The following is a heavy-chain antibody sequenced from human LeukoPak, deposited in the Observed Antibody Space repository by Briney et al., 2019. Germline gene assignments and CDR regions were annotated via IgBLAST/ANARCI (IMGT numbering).Heavy chain of an antibody. CDR3: AVLRYFDWLPYDDY. V-gene: IGHV4-59*05. Sequence: SETLSLTCTVSGGSISSYYWSWIRQPPGKGLEWIGSIYYSGSTYYNPSLKSRVTISVDTSKNQFSLKLSSVTAADTAVYYCAVLRYFDWLPYDDYWGQGTLVTVSS. J-gene: IGHJ4*02. CDR1: GGSISSYY. D-gene: IGHD3-9*01. CDR2: IYYSGST.